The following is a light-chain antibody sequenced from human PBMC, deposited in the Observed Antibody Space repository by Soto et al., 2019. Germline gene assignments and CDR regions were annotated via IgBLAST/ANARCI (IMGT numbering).Light chain of an antibody. V-gene: IGLV2-8*01. CDR2: EVN. Sequence: QSVLTQPSSASGSPGPSVAISCTATNSDVGGYNYVSWYQQHPGKAAKLMIYEVNKRPSAVPDRFSGSKSGNTASLTVSGLQAEDEADYYCSSYAGSRSVFGTGTKVNV. J-gene: IGLJ1*01. CDR1: NSDVGGYNY. CDR3: SSYAGSRSV.